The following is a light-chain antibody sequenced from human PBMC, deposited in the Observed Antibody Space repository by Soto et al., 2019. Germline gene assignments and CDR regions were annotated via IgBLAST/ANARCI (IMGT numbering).Light chain of an antibody. J-gene: IGKJ1*01. CDR3: QQYGRT. V-gene: IGKV3-20*01. Sequence: EIVLTQSPGTLSLSLGERATLSCRASQSISSSYLAWYQQKPGQAPRLLIYGASSRATGIPDRFSGSGSGTDFILTISRLEPEDFAVYYCQQYGRTFGQGTKV. CDR2: GAS. CDR1: QSISSSY.